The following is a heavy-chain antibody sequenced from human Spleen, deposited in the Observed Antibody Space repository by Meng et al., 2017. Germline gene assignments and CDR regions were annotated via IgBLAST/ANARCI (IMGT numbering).Heavy chain of an antibody. J-gene: IGHJ4*02. CDR1: GFTFDNYE. CDR3: ARGATVTYYFDY. Sequence: GGSLRLSCAASGFTFDNYEMNWVRQAPGKGLEWVSYISSVGSTIYYADSVKGRFTISRDNAKNSLYLQMKSLRAEDTAVYYCARGATVTYYFDYWGQGTLVTVSS. CDR2: ISSVGSTI. V-gene: IGHV3-48*03. D-gene: IGHD4-17*01.